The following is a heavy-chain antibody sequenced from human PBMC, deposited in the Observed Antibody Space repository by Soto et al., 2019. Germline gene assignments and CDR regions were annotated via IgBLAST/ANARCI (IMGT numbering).Heavy chain of an antibody. Sequence: ASVKVSCKASGYTFTSYDINWVRQATGQGLEWMGWMNPNSGNTGYVQKFQGRVTMTRYTSISTAYMELSSLRSEDTAVYYCARTEGDTNDYWGQGTLVTVSS. CDR2: MNPNSGNT. V-gene: IGHV1-8*01. D-gene: IGHD2-8*01. CDR1: GYTFTSYD. CDR3: ARTEGDTNDY. J-gene: IGHJ4*02.